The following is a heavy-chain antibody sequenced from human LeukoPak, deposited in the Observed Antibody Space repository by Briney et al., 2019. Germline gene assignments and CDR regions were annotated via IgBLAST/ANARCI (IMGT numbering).Heavy chain of an antibody. CDR3: AREIVGSGSYPDF. D-gene: IGHD3-10*01. J-gene: IGHJ4*02. Sequence: PGGSLRLSCAASGFAFNTYATHWVRQAPGQGLEWVALIWHDGSHKFYSNSVRGQFTISRDNSKNTVSLQMNNLRPEDTAVYYCAREIVGSGSYPDFWGQGTLVTVSS. CDR2: IWHDGSHK. V-gene: IGHV3-33*01. CDR1: GFAFNTYA.